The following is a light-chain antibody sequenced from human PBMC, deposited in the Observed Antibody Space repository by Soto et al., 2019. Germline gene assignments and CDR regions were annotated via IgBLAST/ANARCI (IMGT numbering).Light chain of an antibody. J-gene: IGLJ1*01. CDR3: CSYTTSSTYV. CDR1: FSDVGPHDY. V-gene: IGLV2-14*03. Sequence: QSVLTQPASVSGSPGQSITISCTGSFSDVGPHDYVSWYQQHPGKAPKLVIYDVTNRPSGVSSRFSGSKSGNTASLTISGLQAEDEADYYCCSYTTSSTYVFGTGTKVTGL. CDR2: DVT.